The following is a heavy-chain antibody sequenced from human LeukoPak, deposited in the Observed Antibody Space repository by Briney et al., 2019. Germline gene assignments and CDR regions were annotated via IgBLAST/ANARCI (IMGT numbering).Heavy chain of an antibody. D-gene: IGHD1-1*01. CDR1: GGTFSSYA. J-gene: IGHJ3*02. V-gene: IGHV1-69*05. Sequence: ASVKVSCKASGGTFSSYAISWVRQAPGQGLEWMGRIIPIFGTANYAQKFQGRVTITTDESTSTAYMELSSLRSEDTAVYYCASPQTRYNWNDRAPPRDDAFDIWGQGTMVTVSS. CDR3: ASPQTRYNWNDRAPPRDDAFDI. CDR2: IIPIFGTA.